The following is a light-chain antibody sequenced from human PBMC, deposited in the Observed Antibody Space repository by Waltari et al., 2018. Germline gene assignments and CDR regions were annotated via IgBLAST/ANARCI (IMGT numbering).Light chain of an antibody. V-gene: IGKV3-11*01. CDR2: DAS. J-gene: IGKJ4*01. CDR3: QQRSTWPIHT. Sequence: EIVLTHSPATLSLSPGELPTLSCSASQSFSNYLAWYQQRPGQAPRPLIYDASDRDTGIPGRFSGSGSGTDFTLTISSLEPEDVAIYYCQQRSTWPIHTFGRGTKVEVK. CDR1: QSFSNY.